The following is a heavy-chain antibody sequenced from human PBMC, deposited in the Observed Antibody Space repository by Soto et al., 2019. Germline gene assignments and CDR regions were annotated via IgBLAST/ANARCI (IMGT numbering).Heavy chain of an antibody. CDR1: GGSFSGYY. J-gene: IGHJ6*02. D-gene: IGHD3-22*01. CDR2: INHSGST. CDR3: ARVGSGYYDSSGYSYYYYYGMDV. V-gene: IGHV4-34*01. Sequence: QVQLQQWGAGLLKPSETLSLTCAVYGGSFSGYYWSWIRQPPGKGLEWIGEINHSGSTNYNPSLKSRVTIPVDTSKNQVSLKLSSVTAADTAVYYCARVGSGYYDSSGYSYYYYYGMDVWGQGTTVTVSS.